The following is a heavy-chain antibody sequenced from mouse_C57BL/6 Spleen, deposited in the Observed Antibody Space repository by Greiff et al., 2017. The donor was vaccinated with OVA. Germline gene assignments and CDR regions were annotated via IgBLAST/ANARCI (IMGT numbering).Heavy chain of an antibody. CDR1: GYTFNDYE. D-gene: IGHD2-3*01. Sequence: VQLQQSGAELVRPGASVTLSCKASGYTFNDYEMHWVKQTPVHGLEWIGAIDPETGGTAYNQKFKGKAILTADKSSSTAYMELRSLTSEDSAVYYCTDGYYEYWGQGTLVTVSA. V-gene: IGHV1-15*01. CDR3: TDGYYEY. J-gene: IGHJ3*01. CDR2: IDPETGGT.